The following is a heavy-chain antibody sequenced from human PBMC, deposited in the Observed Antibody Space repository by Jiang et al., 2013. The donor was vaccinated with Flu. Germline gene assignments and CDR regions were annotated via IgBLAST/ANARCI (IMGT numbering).Heavy chain of an antibody. D-gene: IGHD1-14*01. J-gene: IGHJ6*04. V-gene: IGHV4-34*12. CDR3: ARASTGHGMDV. Sequence: KPSETLSLTCTVYGGSFSGYYWSWIRQPPGKGLELIGEIIHSGSTYYSPSLKSRVTISVDTSKNQFSLNVSSVTAADTAVYYCARASTGHGMDVWGKGTTVTVSS. CDR2: IIHSGST. CDR1: GGSFSGYY.